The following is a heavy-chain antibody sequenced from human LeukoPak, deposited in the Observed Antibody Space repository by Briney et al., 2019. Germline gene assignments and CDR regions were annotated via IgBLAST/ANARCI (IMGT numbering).Heavy chain of an antibody. V-gene: IGHV1-8*03. CDR1: GYTFTSYD. D-gene: IGHD1-26*01. CDR2: MNPNSGNT. Sequence: ASVKVSCKASGYTFTSYDINWVRQATGQGLEWMGWMNPNSGNTGYAQKFQGRVTITRNTSISTAYMELSSLRSEDTAVYYCARETYRSGNWFDPWGQGTLVTVSS. CDR3: ARETYRSGNWFDP. J-gene: IGHJ5*02.